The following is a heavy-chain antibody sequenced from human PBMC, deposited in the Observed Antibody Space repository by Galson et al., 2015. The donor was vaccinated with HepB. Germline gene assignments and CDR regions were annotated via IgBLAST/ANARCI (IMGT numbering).Heavy chain of an antibody. CDR3: ARESNFYMDV. CDR1: GFTFGTYS. V-gene: IGHV3-48*01. CDR2: ISSSSSGM. J-gene: IGHJ6*03. Sequence: SLRLSCAASGFTFGTYSMNWVRQAPGKGLEWVSYISSSSSGMYYADSVKGRFTISRDNAQNSLYLQMNSLRAEDTAVYYCARESNFYMDVWGKGTTVTVSS.